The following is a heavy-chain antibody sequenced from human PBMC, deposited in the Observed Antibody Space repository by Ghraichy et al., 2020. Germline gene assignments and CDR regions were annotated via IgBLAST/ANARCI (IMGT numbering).Heavy chain of an antibody. CDR2: IYHSGST. CDR1: GYSISSGYY. CDR3: AREEGFLEWSTPGRAAAH. D-gene: IGHD3-3*01. V-gene: IGHV4-38-2*02. Sequence: SETLSLTCTVSGYSISSGYYWGWIRQPPGKGLEWIGSIYHSGSTYYNPSLKSRVTISVDTSKNQFSLKLSSVTAADTAVYYCAREEGFLEWSTPGRAAAHWGQGTLVTVSS. J-gene: IGHJ4*02.